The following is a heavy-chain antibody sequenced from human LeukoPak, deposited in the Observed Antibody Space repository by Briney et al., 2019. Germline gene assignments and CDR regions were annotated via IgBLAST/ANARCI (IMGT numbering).Heavy chain of an antibody. Sequence: GGSLRLSCAASGFTFDDYAMHWVRQAPGKGLEWGSGISWNSGSIGYADSVKGRFTISRDNAKNSLYLQMNSLRAEDTALYYCAKARGYSYGAFDYWGQGTLVTVSS. CDR1: GFTFDDYA. D-gene: IGHD5-18*01. V-gene: IGHV3-9*01. CDR3: AKARGYSYGAFDY. J-gene: IGHJ4*02. CDR2: ISWNSGSI.